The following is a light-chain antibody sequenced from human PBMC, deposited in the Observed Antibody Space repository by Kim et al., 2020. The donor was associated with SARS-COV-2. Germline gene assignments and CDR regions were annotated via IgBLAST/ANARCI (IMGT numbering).Light chain of an antibody. V-gene: IGKV3-20*01. J-gene: IGKJ2*01. Sequence: EIVLTQSPGTLSLSPGERATLSCRASQSVSSNDFAWYQQKPGRAPSLLIYGASSRATGIPDRFSGSGSGTDFTLTISRLEPEEFAVYYCQQYGRSPYTFGQRTKLEIK. CDR3: QQYGRSPYT. CDR2: GAS. CDR1: QSVSSND.